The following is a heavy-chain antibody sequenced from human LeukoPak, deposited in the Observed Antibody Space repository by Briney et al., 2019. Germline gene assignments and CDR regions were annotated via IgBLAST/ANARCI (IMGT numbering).Heavy chain of an antibody. CDR3: ARSGRGGAFDI. V-gene: IGHV3-74*01. CDR2: IYSDGSRT. Sequence: GGSLRLSCAASGFTFSSYGMSWVRQGPGKGLVWVSRIYSDGSRTTYADSVKGRFTISGDNAKNTLYLQMNSLRAEDTAVYYCARSGRGGAFDIWGHGTMVTVSS. J-gene: IGHJ3*02. D-gene: IGHD1-26*01. CDR1: GFTFSSYG.